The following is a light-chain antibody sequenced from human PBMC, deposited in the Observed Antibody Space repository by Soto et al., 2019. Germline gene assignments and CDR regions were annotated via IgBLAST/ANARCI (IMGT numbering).Light chain of an antibody. V-gene: IGLV2-23*01. CDR1: SSDVGSNNF. CDR3: CAYAGSSTWV. CDR2: EGS. J-gene: IGLJ3*02. Sequence: QSALTQPASVSGSPGQSITISCTGTSSDVGSNNFVSWYQQHPGKAPKLMIYEGSKRPSGVSNRFSGSKSGNTASLTISGLMAEDEADYYCCAYAGSSTWVFGGGTKVTVL.